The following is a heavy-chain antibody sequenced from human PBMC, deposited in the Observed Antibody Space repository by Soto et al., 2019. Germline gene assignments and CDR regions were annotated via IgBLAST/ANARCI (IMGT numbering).Heavy chain of an antibody. Sequence: PGGSLRLSCAASGFTFSSYAMHWGRQAPGKGLEWVAVISYDGSNKYYADSVKGRFTISRDNSKNTLYLQMNSLRAEDTAVYYCARDFFGYGGALDYWGQGTLVTVSS. CDR3: ARDFFGYGGALDY. J-gene: IGHJ4*02. CDR2: ISYDGSNK. V-gene: IGHV3-30-3*01. CDR1: GFTFSSYA. D-gene: IGHD4-17*01.